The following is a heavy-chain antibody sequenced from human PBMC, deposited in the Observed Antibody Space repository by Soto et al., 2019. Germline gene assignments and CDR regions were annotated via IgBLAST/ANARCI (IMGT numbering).Heavy chain of an antibody. D-gene: IGHD4-17*01. J-gene: IGHJ4*02. CDR2: IIPIFGTA. V-gene: IGHV1-69*13. CDR3: ARPCYGDYGHFDY. CDR1: GGTFSSYA. Sequence: SVKVSCKASGGTFSSYAISWVRQAPGQGLEWMGGIIPIFGTANYAQKFQGRVTITADESTSTAYMELSSLRSDDTAVYYCARPCYGDYGHFDYWGQGTLVTVSS.